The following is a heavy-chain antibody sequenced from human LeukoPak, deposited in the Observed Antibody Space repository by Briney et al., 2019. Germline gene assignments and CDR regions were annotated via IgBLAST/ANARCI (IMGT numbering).Heavy chain of an antibody. D-gene: IGHD3-10*01. Sequence: SETLSLTCTVSGGSISSSSYYWGWIRQPPGKGLEWIGSIYYSGSTYYNPSLKSQVTISVDTSKNQFSLKLSSLTAADTAVYYCARDPIYYGSGSQDFNYWGQGTLVTVSS. CDR3: ARDPIYYGSGSQDFNY. CDR2: IYYSGST. CDR1: GGSISSSSYY. V-gene: IGHV4-39*07. J-gene: IGHJ4*02.